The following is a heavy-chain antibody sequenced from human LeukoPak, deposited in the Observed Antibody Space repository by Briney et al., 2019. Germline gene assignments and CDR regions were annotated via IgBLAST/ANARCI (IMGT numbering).Heavy chain of an antibody. D-gene: IGHD4/OR15-4a*01. Sequence: GGSLRLSCTVSGFTVSSNSMSWVRQAPGKGLEWVSFIYSDNTHYSDSVRGRFTISRDNSKNTLYLQMNSLRAEDTAVYYCARRAGAYSHPYDYWGQGTLVTVSS. V-gene: IGHV3-53*01. CDR3: ARRAGAYSHPYDY. CDR2: IYSDNT. CDR1: GFTVSSNS. J-gene: IGHJ4*02.